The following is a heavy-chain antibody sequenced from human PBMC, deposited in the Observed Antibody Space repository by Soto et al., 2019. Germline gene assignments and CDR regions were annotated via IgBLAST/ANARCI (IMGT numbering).Heavy chain of an antibody. Sequence: DVPLLESGGGLVQPGGSLRRSCAASGFTFSNYAMSWVRQAPGKGLEWLAALSGSGGNTDYADSVKGRFTSSRDNSKSSLYSRQNSLTALDTAGYHCARHAKHSSDTYWGHGTLRVVSS. D-gene: IGHD3-22*01. CDR1: GFTFSNYA. CDR2: LSGSGGNT. V-gene: IGHV3-23*01. J-gene: IGHJ4*01. CDR3: ARHAKHSSDTY.